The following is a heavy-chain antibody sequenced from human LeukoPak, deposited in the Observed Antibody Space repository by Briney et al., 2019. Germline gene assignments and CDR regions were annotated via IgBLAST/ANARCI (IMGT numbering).Heavy chain of an antibody. Sequence: SETLSLTCTVSGGSISSYYWSWIRQPAGKGLEWIGRIYTSGSTNYNPSLKSRVTMSVDTSKNQFSLKLSSVTAADTAVYYCARVGVVTPGDAFDIWGQGTMVTVSS. D-gene: IGHD3-3*01. CDR1: GGSISSYY. J-gene: IGHJ3*02. CDR2: IYTSGST. CDR3: ARVGVVTPGDAFDI. V-gene: IGHV4-4*07.